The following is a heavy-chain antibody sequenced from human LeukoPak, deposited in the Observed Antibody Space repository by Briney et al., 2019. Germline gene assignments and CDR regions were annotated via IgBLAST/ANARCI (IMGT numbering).Heavy chain of an antibody. CDR1: GGSISSGGYS. J-gene: IGHJ4*02. V-gene: IGHV4-30-2*01. Sequence: SETLSLTCAVSGGSISSGGYSWSWIRQPPGKGLEWIGYIYHSGSTYYNPSLKSRVTISVDRSKDQFSLKLSSVTAADTAVYYCASFYVDGFDYWGQGTLVTVSS. D-gene: IGHD5-12*01. CDR3: ASFYVDGFDY. CDR2: IYHSGST.